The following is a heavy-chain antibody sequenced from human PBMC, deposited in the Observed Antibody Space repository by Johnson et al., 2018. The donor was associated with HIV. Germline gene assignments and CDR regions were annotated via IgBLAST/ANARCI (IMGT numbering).Heavy chain of an antibody. CDR3: ARGRGALDI. CDR2: INQDGSEM. Sequence: EVQLVESGGGLVKPGGSLRLSCAASEFTYSYFYINWIRQPPGKGLEWVANINQDGSEMYYVDSVKGRFTISRDNANNSLYVQMNSLRAEDTAVYYCARGRGALDIWGQGTMVTVSS. CDR1: EFTYSYFY. V-gene: IGHV3-7*03. D-gene: IGHD3-16*01. J-gene: IGHJ3*02.